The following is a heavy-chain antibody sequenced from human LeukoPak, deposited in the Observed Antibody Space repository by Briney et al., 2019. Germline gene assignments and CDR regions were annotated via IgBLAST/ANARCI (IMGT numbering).Heavy chain of an antibody. J-gene: IGHJ3*02. CDR2: IYHSGST. V-gene: IGHV4-38-2*01. D-gene: IGHD3-3*01. CDR1: GYSISSGYY. CDR3: ARADFVDSHAFDI. Sequence: SETLSLTCAVSGYSISSGYYWGWIRPPPGKGLEWIGSIYHSGSTYYNPSLKSRVTISVDTSKNQFSLKLSSVTAADTAVYYCARADFVDSHAFDIWGQGTMVTVSS.